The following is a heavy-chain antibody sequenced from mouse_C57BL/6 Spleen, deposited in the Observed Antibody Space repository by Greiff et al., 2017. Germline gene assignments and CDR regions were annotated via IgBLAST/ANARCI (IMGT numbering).Heavy chain of an antibody. CDR3: VTYDYDGYAMDY. Sequence: EVKLQESGGGLVQPKGSLKLSCAASGFSFNTYAMNWVRQAPGKGLEWVARIRSKSNNYATYYADSVKDRFTISRDDSESMLYLQMNNLKTEDTAMYYCVTYDYDGYAMDYWGQGTSVTVSS. CDR1: GFSFNTYA. CDR2: IRSKSNNYAT. V-gene: IGHV10-1*01. D-gene: IGHD2-4*01. J-gene: IGHJ4*01.